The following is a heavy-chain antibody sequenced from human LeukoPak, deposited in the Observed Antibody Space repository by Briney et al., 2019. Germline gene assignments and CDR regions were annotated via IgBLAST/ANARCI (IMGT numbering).Heavy chain of an antibody. Sequence: GGSLRLSCAASGFTFSTYSMNWVRQAPGKGLEWVSPISSGSSFIYYADSVKGRFTISRDNAKNSLFLQMNSLRAVDTAVYYCARESSGYFYWGQGTLVTVSS. J-gene: IGHJ4*02. D-gene: IGHD3-22*01. CDR2: ISSGSSFI. CDR3: ARESSGYFY. CDR1: GFTFSTYS. V-gene: IGHV3-21*01.